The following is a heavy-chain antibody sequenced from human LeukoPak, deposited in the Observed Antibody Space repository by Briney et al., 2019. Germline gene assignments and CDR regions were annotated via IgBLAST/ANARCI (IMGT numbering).Heavy chain of an antibody. J-gene: IGHJ2*01. D-gene: IGHD3-10*01. CDR3: AKGTYYYGSTESTGSWYFDL. Sequence: GGSLRLSCAASEFTFSSYPMHWVRQAPGKGLEWVAVISYDGSNKYYADSAKGRFTISRDNSKNTLYLQMNSLRAEDTAVYYCAKGTYYYGSTESTGSWYFDLWGRGTLVTVSS. CDR1: EFTFSSYP. V-gene: IGHV3-30*04. CDR2: ISYDGSNK.